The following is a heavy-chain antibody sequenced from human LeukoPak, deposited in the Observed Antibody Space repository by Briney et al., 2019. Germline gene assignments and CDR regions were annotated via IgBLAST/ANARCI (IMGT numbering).Heavy chain of an antibody. J-gene: IGHJ6*03. CDR1: GFSISNYN. Sequence: GGSLRLSCAASGFSISNYNMNWVRQAPGMGLEWLSSISSSSSTIFYADSVKGRLTISRDNAKNSLFLQMNSLRAEDTAVYYCATEPLYYYYMDVWGKGTTVTVSS. V-gene: IGHV3-48*01. CDR3: ATEPLYYYYMDV. D-gene: IGHD1-14*01. CDR2: ISSSSSTI.